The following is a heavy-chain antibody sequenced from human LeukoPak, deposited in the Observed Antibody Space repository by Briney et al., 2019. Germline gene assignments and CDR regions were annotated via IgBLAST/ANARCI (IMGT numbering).Heavy chain of an antibody. V-gene: IGHV4-59*08. Sequence: SETLSLTCTVSGGSISSYYWSWIRQPPGKGLEWIGYIYYSGSTNYNPSLKSRVTISVDTSNNQFSLTLRSVTAADTAVYYCARASNYVWGNYRLDWGQGTLVTVSS. CDR3: ARASNYVWGNYRLD. D-gene: IGHD3-16*02. CDR2: IYYSGST. CDR1: GGSISSYY. J-gene: IGHJ4*02.